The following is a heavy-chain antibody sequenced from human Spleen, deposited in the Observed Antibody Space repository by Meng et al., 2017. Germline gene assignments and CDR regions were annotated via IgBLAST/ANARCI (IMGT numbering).Heavy chain of an antibody. D-gene: IGHD3-22*01. J-gene: IGHJ4*02. CDR2: ISGSGGST. V-gene: IGHV3-23*01. CDR3: ANYYDSSNY. Sequence: GSRKISCAASGFTFSSYAMSWVRQAPGKGLEWVSAISGSGGSTYYADSVKGRFTISRDNSKNTLYLQMNSLRAEDTAVYYCANYYDSSNYWGQGTLVTVSS. CDR1: GFTFSSYA.